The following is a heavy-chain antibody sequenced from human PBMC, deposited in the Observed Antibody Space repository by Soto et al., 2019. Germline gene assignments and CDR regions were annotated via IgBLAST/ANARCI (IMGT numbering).Heavy chain of an antibody. CDR1: GFTFSDHA. J-gene: IGHJ5*02. Sequence: PGGSLRLSCTASGFTFSDHAMTWVRQAPGRGLEWVSTIIGSGSRTYYADSVKGRFTISRDNSKNTLYLQMNSLNTEDTAVYFCTRAFYDRSAYYLAWGQGTLVTVSS. CDR3: TRAFYDRSAYYLA. V-gene: IGHV3-23*01. D-gene: IGHD3-22*01. CDR2: IIGSGSRT.